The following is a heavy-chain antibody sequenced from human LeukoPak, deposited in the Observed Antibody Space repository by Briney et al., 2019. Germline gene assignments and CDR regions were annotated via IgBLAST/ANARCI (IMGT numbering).Heavy chain of an antibody. CDR1: GYTFTGYY. V-gene: IGHV1-2*06. CDR2: INPNSGGT. CDR3: ARDNYDILTGYSPDY. J-gene: IGHJ4*02. D-gene: IGHD3-9*01. Sequence: ASVKVSCKASGYTFTGYYMHWVRQAPGQGLEWMGRINPNSGGTNYAQKFQGRVTMARDTSISTAYMELRSLRSDDTAVYYCARDNYDILTGYSPDYWGQGTLVTVSS.